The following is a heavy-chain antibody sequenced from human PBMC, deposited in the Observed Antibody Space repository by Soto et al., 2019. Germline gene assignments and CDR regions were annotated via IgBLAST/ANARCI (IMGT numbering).Heavy chain of an antibody. J-gene: IGHJ3*02. CDR1: GGTFSNYA. D-gene: IGHD5-18*01. Sequence: QVQLVQSGAEVKKPGTSVKVSCKASGGTFSNYALNWVRQAPGQGLEWVGRIIPIFGTVNYAQKFQDRVTITADDSTTTAYLELSSLTYADTAVYYCARDLGEMDGWIQAYDIWGQGTMVTASS. CDR2: IIPIFGTV. CDR3: ARDLGEMDGWIQAYDI. V-gene: IGHV1-69*18.